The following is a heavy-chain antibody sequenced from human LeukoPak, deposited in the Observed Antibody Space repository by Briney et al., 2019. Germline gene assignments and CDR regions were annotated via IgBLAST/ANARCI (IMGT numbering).Heavy chain of an antibody. CDR1: GFTFSTYW. Sequence: GGSLRLSCAASGFTFSTYWMNWVRQAPGKGLEWVANIKYDGGEKYYVDSVKGRFTISRDNAENSLHLQMNSLRAEDTAVYYCARDSVRGRPLVAFDIWGQGTMVTVSS. J-gene: IGHJ3*02. V-gene: IGHV3-7*01. D-gene: IGHD6-6*01. CDR2: IKYDGGEK. CDR3: ARDSVRGRPLVAFDI.